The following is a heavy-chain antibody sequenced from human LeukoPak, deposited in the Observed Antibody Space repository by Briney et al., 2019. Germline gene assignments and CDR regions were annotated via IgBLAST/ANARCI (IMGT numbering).Heavy chain of an antibody. CDR1: AFSFSGFY. Sequence: GGSLRLSCAAYAFSFSGFYMSWVRQAAGKGLEWVASIKQDGSEKYYVDSVKGRLTISRDNAKNSLYLQMNSLRAEDTAVYYCARGGTYTSGWPYYFDYWGQGTLVTVSS. J-gene: IGHJ4*02. CDR2: IKQDGSEK. CDR3: ARGGTYTSGWPYYFDY. V-gene: IGHV3-7*01. D-gene: IGHD6-19*01.